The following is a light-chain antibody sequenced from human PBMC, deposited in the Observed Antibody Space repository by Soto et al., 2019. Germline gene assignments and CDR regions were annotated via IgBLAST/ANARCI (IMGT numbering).Light chain of an antibody. CDR1: SSDIGGYNY. V-gene: IGLV2-14*01. CDR3: SSYTSSNTLV. CDR2: EVT. J-gene: IGLJ1*01. Sequence: QSLLTQPASVSGSPGQSITISCTGGSSDIGGYNYVSWFQQHPGKAPKLMIYEVTNRPSGVSNRFSGSKSGSTASLTISGLQAEDEADYYCSSYTSSNTLVFGTGTKVTVL.